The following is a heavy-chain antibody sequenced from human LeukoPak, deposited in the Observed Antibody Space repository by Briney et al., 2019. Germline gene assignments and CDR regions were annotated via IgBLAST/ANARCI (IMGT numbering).Heavy chain of an antibody. CDR2: IIPIFGTA. D-gene: IGHD2-15*01. V-gene: IGHV1-69*13. CDR1: GGTFSSYA. J-gene: IGHJ4*02. CDR3: AKDWVAEYYFDY. Sequence: SVKVSCKASGGTFSSYAISWVRQAPGQGLEWMGGIIPIFGTANYAQKFQGRVTITADESTSTAYMELNSLRAEDTAVYYCAKDWVAEYYFDYWGQGTLVTVSS.